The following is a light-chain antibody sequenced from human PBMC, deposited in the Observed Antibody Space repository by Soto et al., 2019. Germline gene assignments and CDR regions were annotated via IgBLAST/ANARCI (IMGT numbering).Light chain of an antibody. CDR2: DAS. V-gene: IGKV1-13*02. CDR3: QQFNSYPPL. J-gene: IGKJ5*01. CDR1: QGISSA. Sequence: AIQLTQSPSSLSASVGDRVTITCRASQGISSALAWYQQKPGKAPKLLIYDASSLESGVPSRFSGSGSGTDFTLTISSLPPEDFATYYCQQFNSYPPLFGQGTRLEIK.